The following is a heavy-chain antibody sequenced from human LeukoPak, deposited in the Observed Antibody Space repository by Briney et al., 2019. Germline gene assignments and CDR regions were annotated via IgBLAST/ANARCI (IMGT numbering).Heavy chain of an antibody. CDR1: GGSISTSSFD. Sequence: PSETLSLTCTVSGGSISTSSFDWGWIRQPPGTGLEWIGSFSYSGSSYDNPSLKSRVTISADASKNQFSLMLSSVTAADTAVYYCARHERYNSGWLAFDFWGQGTLVTVSS. V-gene: IGHV4-39*01. CDR2: FSYSGSS. D-gene: IGHD6-19*01. CDR3: ARHERYNSGWLAFDF. J-gene: IGHJ4*02.